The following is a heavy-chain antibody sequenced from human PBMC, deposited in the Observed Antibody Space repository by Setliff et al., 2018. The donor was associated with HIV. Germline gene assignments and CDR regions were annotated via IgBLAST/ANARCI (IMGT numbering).Heavy chain of an antibody. J-gene: IGHJ6*03. CDR1: GGSFSGHY. CDR2: INHSGST. CDR3: ARGYVYDFWSGYYALHYYYMDV. V-gene: IGHV4-34*01. Sequence: PSETLSLTCAVYGGSFSGHYWSWIRQAPGKGLEWIGEINHSGSTNYNPSLKSRVTISIDTSKNQFFLKLSTMTAADTAVYYCARGYVYDFWSGYYALHYYYMDVWGKGTKVTVSS. D-gene: IGHD3-3*01.